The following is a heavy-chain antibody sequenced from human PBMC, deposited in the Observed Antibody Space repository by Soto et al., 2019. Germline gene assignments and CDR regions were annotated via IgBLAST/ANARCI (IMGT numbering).Heavy chain of an antibody. CDR3: ARDSSSWSDAFDI. CDR1: GFTFSSYG. V-gene: IGHV3-33*01. D-gene: IGHD6-13*01. CDR2: IWYDGSNK. Sequence: GGSLRLSCAASGFTFSSYGMHWVRQAPGKGLEWVAVIWYDGSNKYYADSVKGRFTISRDNSKNTLYLQMNSLRAEDTAVYYCARDSSSWSDAFDIWGQGTMVTVSS. J-gene: IGHJ3*02.